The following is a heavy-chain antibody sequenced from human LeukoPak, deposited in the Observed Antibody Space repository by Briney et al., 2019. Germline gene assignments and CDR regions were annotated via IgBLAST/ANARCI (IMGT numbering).Heavy chain of an antibody. CDR1: GGSISSYY. J-gene: IGHJ4*02. V-gene: IGHV4-59*01. CDR3: ARAGYYYGSGSYYNTPHFDY. CDR2: IYYSGST. Sequence: ASETLSLTCTVSGGSISSYYWSWIRQPPGKGLEYVGYIYYSGSTYYNPSLKSRVTISVDTSKNQFSLKLSSVTAADTAVYYCARAGYYYGSGSYYNTPHFDYWVQGTLVTVSS. D-gene: IGHD3-10*01.